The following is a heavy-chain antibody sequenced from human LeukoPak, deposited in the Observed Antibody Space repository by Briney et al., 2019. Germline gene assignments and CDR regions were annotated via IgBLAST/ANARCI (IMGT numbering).Heavy chain of an antibody. Sequence: SVKVSCKASGGTFSSYAISWVRQAPGQGLEWMGRIIPILGIANYAQKFQGRVTITADKSTSTAYMELSSLRSEDTAVYCCAIPLKRGRGYYDSSGYYGMDVWGQGTTVTVSS. D-gene: IGHD3-22*01. V-gene: IGHV1-69*04. CDR2: IIPILGIA. CDR3: AIPLKRGRGYYDSSGYYGMDV. J-gene: IGHJ6*02. CDR1: GGTFSSYA.